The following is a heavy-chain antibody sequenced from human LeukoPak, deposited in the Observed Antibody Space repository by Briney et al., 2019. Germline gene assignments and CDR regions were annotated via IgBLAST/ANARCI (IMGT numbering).Heavy chain of an antibody. D-gene: IGHD3-9*01. J-gene: IGHJ1*01. Sequence: SETLSLTCTVSGGSISSGSYYWSWIRQPAGKGLEWIGRIYTSGSTNYNPSLKSRVTISVDTSKNQFSLKLSSVTAADTAVYYCARETVLRYFDWLPPRGYFQHWGQGTLVTVSS. CDR1: GGSISSGSYY. V-gene: IGHV4-61*02. CDR3: ARETVLRYFDWLPPRGYFQH. CDR2: IYTSGST.